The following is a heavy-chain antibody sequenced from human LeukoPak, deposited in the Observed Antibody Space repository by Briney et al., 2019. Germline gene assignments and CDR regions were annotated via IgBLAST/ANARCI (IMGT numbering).Heavy chain of an antibody. D-gene: IGHD3-10*01. CDR3: AKDLPSITMVRGVIDGYFDY. CDR2: ISGSGGST. CDR1: GFTFSSYA. V-gene: IGHV3-23*01. Sequence: PGGSLRLSCAASGFTFSSYAMSWVRKAPGKGLEWVSAISGSGGSTYYADSVKGRFTISRDNSKNTLYLQMNSLRAEDTAVYYCAKDLPSITMVRGVIDGYFDYWGQGTLVTVSS. J-gene: IGHJ4*02.